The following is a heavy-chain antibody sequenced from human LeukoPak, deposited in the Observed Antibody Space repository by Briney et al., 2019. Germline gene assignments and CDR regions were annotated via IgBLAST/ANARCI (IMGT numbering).Heavy chain of an antibody. J-gene: IGHJ6*03. CDR3: ARGIAAVGYYYYMDV. CDR1: GGSINSYY. CDR2: IYTSGST. Sequence: PSEPLSLTFPVSGGSINSYYWSWIRPPAGKGLEWIGRIYTSGSTNYNPSLKSRVTMSVDTSKNQFSLKLSSVTAADTAVYYCARGIAAVGYYYYMDVWGKGTTVTVSS. V-gene: IGHV4-4*07. D-gene: IGHD6-13*01.